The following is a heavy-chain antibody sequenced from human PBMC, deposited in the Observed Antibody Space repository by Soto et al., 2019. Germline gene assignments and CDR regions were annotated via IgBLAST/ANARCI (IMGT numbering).Heavy chain of an antibody. D-gene: IGHD5-18*01. Sequence: PSETLSLTCAVSGGSISSSNWWSWVRQPPGKGLEWIGEIYHSGSTNYNPSLKSRVTISVDKSKNQFSLKLSSATAADTAVYYRARLSYGYVYLDYWGQGTLLTVSS. V-gene: IGHV4-4*02. J-gene: IGHJ4*02. CDR2: IYHSGST. CDR1: GGSISSSNW. CDR3: ARLSYGYVYLDY.